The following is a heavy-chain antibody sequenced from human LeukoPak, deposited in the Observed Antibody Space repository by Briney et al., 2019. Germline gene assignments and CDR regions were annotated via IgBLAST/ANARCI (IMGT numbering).Heavy chain of an antibody. J-gene: IGHJ5*02. CDR2: ISGSGGST. CDR3: AKDENHFWSGYYSNYFDP. V-gene: IGHV3-23*01. Sequence: PGGSPRLSCAASGITFSTHAMTWVRQAPGKGLEWVSGISGSGGSTNYADSVKGRFTISRDNSKNTLYLQMNSLRAEDTAVYYCAKDENHFWSGYYSNYFDPWGQGTLVTVSS. D-gene: IGHD3-3*02. CDR1: GITFSTHA.